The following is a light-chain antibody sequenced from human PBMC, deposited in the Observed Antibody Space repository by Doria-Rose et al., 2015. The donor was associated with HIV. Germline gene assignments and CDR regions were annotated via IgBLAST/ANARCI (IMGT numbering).Light chain of an antibody. CDR2: DAS. Sequence: TQSPGTLSLSPGERATLSCRASQRVKSSYLAWYQQKPGQARRLLIYDASTRATGIPDRFSGSGSGTDFTLTISRREPEDVAVYYCQQYGTSRGTFGQGTRLEVK. J-gene: IGKJ5*01. V-gene: IGKV3-20*01. CDR3: QQYGTSRGT. CDR1: QRVKSSY.